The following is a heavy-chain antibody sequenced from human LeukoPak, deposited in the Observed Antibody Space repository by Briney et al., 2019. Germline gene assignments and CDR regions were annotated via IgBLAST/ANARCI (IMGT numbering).Heavy chain of an antibody. CDR1: SGSISSSSYY. Sequence: SETLSLTCTVSSGSISSSSYYWGWIRQPPGKGLEWIGSIYYSGSTYYNPSLKSRVTISVDTSKNQFSLKLSSVTAADTAVYYCARDHRVVPAAIDWFDPWGQGTLVTVSS. CDR3: ARDHRVVPAAIDWFDP. J-gene: IGHJ5*02. V-gene: IGHV4-39*07. D-gene: IGHD2-2*02. CDR2: IYYSGST.